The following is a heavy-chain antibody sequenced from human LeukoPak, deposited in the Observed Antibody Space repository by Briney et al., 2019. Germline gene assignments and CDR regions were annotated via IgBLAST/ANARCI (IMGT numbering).Heavy chain of an antibody. Sequence: SETLSLTCAVYGGSFSGYYWSWIRQPPGKGLEWIGEINHSGSTNYNPSLKSRVTISVDTSKNQFSLKLSSVTAADTAVYYCARGRYYYDSSGYSNPHGAFDIWGQGTMVTVSS. D-gene: IGHD3-22*01. V-gene: IGHV4-34*01. CDR2: INHSGST. CDR3: ARGRYYYDSSGYSNPHGAFDI. CDR1: GGSFSGYY. J-gene: IGHJ3*02.